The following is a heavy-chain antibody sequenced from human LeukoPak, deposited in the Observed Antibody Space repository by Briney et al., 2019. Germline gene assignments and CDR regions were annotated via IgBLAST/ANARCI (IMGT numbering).Heavy chain of an antibody. V-gene: IGHV1-2*02. Sequence: GASVKVSCKASGYTFTGYYMHWVRQAPGQGLEWMGWINPNSGGTNYAQKFQGRVTMTRDTSISTAYLELSRLRSDDTAVYYCARDLDGTLYWYFDLWGRGTLVTVSS. J-gene: IGHJ2*01. D-gene: IGHD1-26*01. CDR3: ARDLDGTLYWYFDL. CDR2: INPNSGGT. CDR1: GYTFTGYY.